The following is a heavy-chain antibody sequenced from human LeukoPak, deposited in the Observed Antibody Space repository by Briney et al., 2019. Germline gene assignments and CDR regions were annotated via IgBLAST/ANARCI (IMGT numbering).Heavy chain of an antibody. CDR1: GGSISGYY. J-gene: IGHJ4*02. D-gene: IGHD1-26*01. CDR2: IYTSGST. Sequence: SETLSLTCTVSGGSISGYYWGWLRQPAGKGLEWIGRIYTSGSTNYNPSLKSRVTMSVDTSKNHFSLKLSSVTAADTAMYYCARASGSYPYYFDYWGQGTLVTVSS. V-gene: IGHV4-4*07. CDR3: ARASGSYPYYFDY.